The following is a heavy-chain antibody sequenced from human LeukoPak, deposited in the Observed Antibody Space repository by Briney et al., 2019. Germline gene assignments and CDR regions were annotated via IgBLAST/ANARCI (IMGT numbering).Heavy chain of an antibody. CDR2: IYSGGST. Sequence: SGGSLRLSCAASGFTVSSNYMSWVRQAPGKGLEWVSVIYSGGSTYYADSVKGRFTISRDNSKNTLYLQMNSLRAEDTAVYYCARDFNYGSGSNYCYYMDVWGKGTTVTVSS. CDR1: GFTVSSNY. D-gene: IGHD3-10*01. V-gene: IGHV3-53*01. CDR3: ARDFNYGSGSNYCYYMDV. J-gene: IGHJ6*03.